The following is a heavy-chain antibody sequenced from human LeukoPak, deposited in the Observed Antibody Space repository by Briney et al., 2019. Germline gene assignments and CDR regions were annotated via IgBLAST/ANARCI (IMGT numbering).Heavy chain of an antibody. CDR3: ATDFSLGWLFY. Sequence: ASVTVSCKASGYTFISYDINWVRQVTGQGLEWMGWMNPNSGNTVYAQTFQGRVTITRNTSISTAFMELSSLRSEDTAVYYCATDFSLGWLFYGGRGPLVTVSS. CDR2: MNPNSGNT. J-gene: IGHJ4*02. D-gene: IGHD3-3*01. CDR1: GYTFISYD. V-gene: IGHV1-8*03.